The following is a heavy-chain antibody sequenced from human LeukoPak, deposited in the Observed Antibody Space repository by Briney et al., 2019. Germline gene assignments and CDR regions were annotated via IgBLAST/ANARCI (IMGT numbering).Heavy chain of an antibody. Sequence: GRSLRLSCAASGFTVSSYGMHWVRQAPGKGLEWVAVIWYDGSNTYYADSVKGRFTISRDNSKNPLFLQMDSLRAEDTAVYYCARDRSTTHFDYWGQGTLVTVSS. CDR3: ARDRSTTHFDY. CDR1: GFTVSSYG. CDR2: IWYDGSNT. D-gene: IGHD5/OR15-5a*01. V-gene: IGHV3-33*01. J-gene: IGHJ4*02.